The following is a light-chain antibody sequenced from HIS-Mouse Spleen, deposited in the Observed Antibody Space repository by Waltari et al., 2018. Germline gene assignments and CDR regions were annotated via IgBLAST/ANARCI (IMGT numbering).Light chain of an antibody. CDR2: AAS. V-gene: IGKV1D-8*02. J-gene: IGKJ2*01. CDR3: QQYYSFPYT. CDR1: QGISSY. Sequence: AIWMTQSPSLLSASTGDRVPISCRMSQGISSYLALYQQKPGKAPELLIYAASTLQSGVPSRFSGSGSGTDFTLTISCLQSEDFATYYCQQYYSFPYTFGQGTKLEIK.